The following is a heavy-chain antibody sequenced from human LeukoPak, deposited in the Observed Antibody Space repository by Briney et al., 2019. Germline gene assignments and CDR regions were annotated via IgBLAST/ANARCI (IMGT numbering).Heavy chain of an antibody. CDR2: INHSGST. CDR1: GGSISSSSYY. J-gene: IGHJ4*02. Sequence: SETLSLTCTVSGGSISSSSYYWGWIRQPPGKGLEWIGEINHSGSTNYNPSLKSRVTISVDTSKNQFSLKLSSVTAADTAVYYCARGRCSSTSCYAGGRRSLDYWGQGTLVTVSS. CDR3: ARGRCSSTSCYAGGRRSLDY. V-gene: IGHV4-39*07. D-gene: IGHD2-2*01.